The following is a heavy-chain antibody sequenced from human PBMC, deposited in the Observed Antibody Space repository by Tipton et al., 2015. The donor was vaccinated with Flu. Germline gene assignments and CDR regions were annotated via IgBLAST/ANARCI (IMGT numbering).Heavy chain of an antibody. CDR3: ARRDYSNYASGPKNWFDP. J-gene: IGHJ5*02. CDR1: GDSMRSDYF. D-gene: IGHD4-11*01. Sequence: TLSLTCTVSGDSMRSDYFWAWIRQAPGKGLEWIGNIHYSGSPHYNPSLKSRVTITVDTSKNQFSLRLSSMTAADTAVYYCARRDYSNYASGPKNWFDPWAREPWSPSPQ. V-gene: IGHV4-38-2*02. CDR2: IHYSGSP.